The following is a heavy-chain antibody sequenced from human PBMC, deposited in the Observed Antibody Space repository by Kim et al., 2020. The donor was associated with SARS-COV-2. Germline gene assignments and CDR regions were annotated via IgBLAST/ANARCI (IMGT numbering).Heavy chain of an antibody. CDR3: ARDQALDI. J-gene: IGHJ3*02. CDR2: IHEGGKT. CDR1: GLTVNRNY. V-gene: IGHV3-53*01. Sequence: GGSLRLSCAVSGLTVNRNYMNWVRQAPGKGLEWVSVIHEGGKTYHADSVKGRFTISRDNSENTRFLQMNSLRVDDTAVYYCARDQALDIWGQGTMVTVSS.